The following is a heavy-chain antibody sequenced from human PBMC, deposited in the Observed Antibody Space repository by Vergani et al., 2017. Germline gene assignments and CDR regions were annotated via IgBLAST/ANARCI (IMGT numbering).Heavy chain of an antibody. Sequence: EVQLVESGGGLVQPGGSLRLSCVASGFPFSRYWMTWVRQAPGKGLEWVANIKQDGSEKYYVDSVKGRFTMSRDNAKNSVYLQTNSLRAEDTAVYYCANWQYQLLPLDYWGQGTLVTVSS. D-gene: IGHD2-2*01. CDR1: GFPFSRYW. V-gene: IGHV3-7*03. CDR2: IKQDGSEK. CDR3: ANWQYQLLPLDY. J-gene: IGHJ4*02.